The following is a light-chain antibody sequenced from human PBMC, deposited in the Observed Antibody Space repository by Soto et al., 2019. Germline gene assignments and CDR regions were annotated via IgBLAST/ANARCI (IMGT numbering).Light chain of an antibody. J-gene: IGKJ4*01. CDR1: RDISTW. V-gene: IGKV1-5*01. CDR2: EAS. CDR3: QEYSPD. Sequence: DIQMTQSPSTLSASVGDRVTITCRASRDISTWLAWYQQKPGKAPKVLIYEASNLESGVPSRFSGSGSGTEFTLTISSLQPDDFATYYCQEYSPDFGGGTRVEIK.